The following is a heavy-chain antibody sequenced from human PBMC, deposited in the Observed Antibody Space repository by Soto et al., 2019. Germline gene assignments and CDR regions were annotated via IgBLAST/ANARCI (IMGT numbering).Heavy chain of an antibody. CDR2: IFWSDDQ. CDR1: GFSLTTSGVG. J-gene: IGHJ5*02. CDR3: AHRFGYSSGDNWFDP. D-gene: IGHD2-15*01. V-gene: IGHV2-5*01. Sequence: SGPTLVNPTETLTLTCTFSGFSLTTSGVGVGWIRQPPGKALEWLAIIFWSDDQRYRPSLKSRLTITKDTSKDQVVLTMTNMDPVDTATYYCAHRFGYSSGDNWFDPWGQGTLVTVSS.